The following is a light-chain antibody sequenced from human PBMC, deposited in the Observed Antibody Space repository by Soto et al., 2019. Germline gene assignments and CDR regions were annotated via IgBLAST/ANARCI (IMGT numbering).Light chain of an antibody. CDR1: HSDIGAGYG. V-gene: IGLV1-40*01. Sequence: QSVLTQPPSVTGAPGQRVTISCTGSHSDIGAGYGVHWYQQFPHSAPKLLIYDTTNRPSGVPDRFSGSRSGTSASLAITGLQAEDEAHYYCSSYTTSYFYVFGPGTKLTVL. J-gene: IGLJ1*01. CDR3: SSYTTSYFYV. CDR2: DTT.